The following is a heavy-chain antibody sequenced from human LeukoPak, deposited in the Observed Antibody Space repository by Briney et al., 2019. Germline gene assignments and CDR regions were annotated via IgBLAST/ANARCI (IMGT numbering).Heavy chain of an antibody. J-gene: IGHJ4*02. CDR3: ASSTSSHTAPLDY. D-gene: IGHD2-2*01. Sequence: ASVKVSCKASGYTFTGYYMHWVRQAPGQGLEWMGWINPNSGGTNYAQKFQGRVTMTRDTSISTAYMELRRLRSDDTAVYYCASSTSSHTAPLDYWGQGTLVTVSS. V-gene: IGHV1-2*02. CDR2: INPNSGGT. CDR1: GYTFTGYY.